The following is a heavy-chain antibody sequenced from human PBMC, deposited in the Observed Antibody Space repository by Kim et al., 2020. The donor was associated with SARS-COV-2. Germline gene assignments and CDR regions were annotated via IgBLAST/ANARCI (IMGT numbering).Heavy chain of an antibody. D-gene: IGHD6-13*01. J-gene: IGHJ2*01. CDR2: MNPNSGNT. V-gene: IGHV1-8*01. CDR1: GYTFTSYD. CDR3: ARWLYSSSWLFKEGRYFDL. Sequence: ASVKVSCKASGYTFTSYDINWVRQATGQGLEWMGWMNPNSGNTGYAQKFQGRVTMTRNTSISTAYMELSSLRSEDTAVYYCARWLYSSSWLFKEGRYFDLWGRGTLVTVSS.